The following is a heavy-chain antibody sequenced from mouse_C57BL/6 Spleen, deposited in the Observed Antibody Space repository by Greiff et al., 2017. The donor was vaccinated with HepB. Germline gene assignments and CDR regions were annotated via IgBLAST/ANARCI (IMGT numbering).Heavy chain of an antibody. Sequence: VQLQQPGAELVKPGASVKMSCKASGYTFTSYWITWVKQRPGQGLEWIGDIYPGSGSTNYNEKFKSKATLTVDTSSSTAYMQLSSLTSEDSAVYYCARDYYGNYLHAMDYWGQGTSVTVSS. J-gene: IGHJ4*01. CDR1: GYTFTSYW. CDR3: ARDYYGNYLHAMDY. D-gene: IGHD2-1*01. CDR2: IYPGSGST. V-gene: IGHV1-55*01.